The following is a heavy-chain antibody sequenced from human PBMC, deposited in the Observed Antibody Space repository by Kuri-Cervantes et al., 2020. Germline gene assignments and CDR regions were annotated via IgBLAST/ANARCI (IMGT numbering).Heavy chain of an antibody. Sequence: SETLSLTCTVSGYSISSGYYWGWIRQPPGKGLEWIGSIYHSGSTYYNPSLKSRVTISVDTSKNQFSLKLSSVTAADTAVYYCARDAGGRYYDSSGYYPYWGQGTLVTVSS. D-gene: IGHD3-22*01. CDR2: IYHSGST. J-gene: IGHJ4*02. V-gene: IGHV4-38-2*02. CDR3: ARDAGGRYYDSSGYYPY. CDR1: GYSISSGYY.